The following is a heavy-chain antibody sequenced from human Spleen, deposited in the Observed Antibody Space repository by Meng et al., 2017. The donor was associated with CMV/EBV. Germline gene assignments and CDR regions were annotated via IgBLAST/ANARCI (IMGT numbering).Heavy chain of an antibody. CDR1: GGSFSGYY. V-gene: IGHV4-34*01. CDR2: INHSGST. Sequence: QVQLQQWGAGLLNPSETLSLTCAVYGGSFSGYYWSWIRQPPGKGLEWIGEINHSGSTNYNPSLKSRVTISVDTSKNQFSLKLSSVTAADTAVYYCARARWSSSWSLSWFDPWGQGTLVTVSS. J-gene: IGHJ5*02. CDR3: ARARWSSSWSLSWFDP. D-gene: IGHD6-13*01.